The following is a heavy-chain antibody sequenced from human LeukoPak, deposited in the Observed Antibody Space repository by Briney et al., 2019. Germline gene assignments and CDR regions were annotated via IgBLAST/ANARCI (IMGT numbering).Heavy chain of an antibody. CDR3: ARESRAVAGTYYYYYYMDV. J-gene: IGHJ6*03. V-gene: IGHV3-7*01. Sequence: PGGSLRLSCAASGFTFSSYWMSWVRQAPGEGLEWVANIKQDGSEKYYVDSVKGRFAISRDNAKNSLYLQMNSLRAEDTAVYYCARESRAVAGTYYYYYYMDVWDKGTTVTVSS. D-gene: IGHD6-19*01. CDR1: GFTFSSYW. CDR2: IKQDGSEK.